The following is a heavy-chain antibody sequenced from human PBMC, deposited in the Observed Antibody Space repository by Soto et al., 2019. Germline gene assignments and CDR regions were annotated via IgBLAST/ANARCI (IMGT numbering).Heavy chain of an antibody. CDR2: ISYDGTNN. J-gene: IGHJ6*02. CDR1: AFTFRSYA. CDR3: ARDRLYDSNTYYYKYGMDV. D-gene: IGHD3-22*01. Sequence: GGSLRLSCAASAFTFRSYAMYWVRQAPGKGLEWVTVISYDGTNNYYADSVKGRFTVSRDNSKNTLYLQMNGLRAEDTAVYYCARDRLYDSNTYYYKYGMDVWGQGTTVTVS. V-gene: IGHV3-30-3*01.